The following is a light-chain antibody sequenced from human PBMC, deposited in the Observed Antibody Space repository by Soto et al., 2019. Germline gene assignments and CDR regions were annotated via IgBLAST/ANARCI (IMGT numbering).Light chain of an antibody. J-gene: IGKJ1*01. CDR1: QGISSY. Sequence: AIRMTQSPSSFSASTGDGVTIACGASQGISSYLAWYQQKPGKAPKLPIYAASTLQTGVPSRFSGSGSGTDFTLTISSLQPEDFATYYCLQDYNFPWTFGQVTKVDIK. CDR2: AAS. CDR3: LQDYNFPWT. V-gene: IGKV1-8*01.